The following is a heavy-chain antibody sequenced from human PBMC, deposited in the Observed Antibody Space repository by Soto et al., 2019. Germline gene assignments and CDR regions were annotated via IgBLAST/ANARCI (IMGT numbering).Heavy chain of an antibody. CDR2: IIPIFGTA. V-gene: IGHV1-69*13. J-gene: IGHJ6*02. Sequence: ASVKVSCKASGGTFSSYAISWVRQAPGQGLEWMGGIIPIFGTANYAQKFQGRVTITADESTSTAYMELSSLRSEDTAVYYCAREAEAVRGVIVPDYYYGLDVWGQGTTVTV. CDR3: AREAEAVRGVIVPDYYYGLDV. CDR1: GGTFSSYA. D-gene: IGHD3-10*01.